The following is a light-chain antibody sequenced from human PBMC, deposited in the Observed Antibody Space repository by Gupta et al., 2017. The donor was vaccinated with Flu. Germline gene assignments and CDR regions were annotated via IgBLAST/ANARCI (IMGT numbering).Light chain of an antibody. J-gene: IGLJ1*01. Sequence: SITITCTGTSSDVGSYNYVCCHQQAAAKAHNLMVYDVSNRSAGVARSFSASKSGNTASLTISVRQEEDAADYYCTSATSSNTYVFGTGTKVTVL. V-gene: IGLV2-14*04. CDR1: SSDVGSYNY. CDR3: TSATSSNTYV. CDR2: DVS.